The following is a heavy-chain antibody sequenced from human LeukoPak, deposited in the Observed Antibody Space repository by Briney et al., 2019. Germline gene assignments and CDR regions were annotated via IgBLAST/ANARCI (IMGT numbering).Heavy chain of an antibody. J-gene: IGHJ4*02. Sequence: GGSLRLSCAASGFTFSSYAMPWVRQAPDKGLEWVAVISYDGSNKYYADSVKGRFTISRDNSKNTLYLQMNSLRAEDTAVYYCARDGPYCTNGICYRKYYFDYWGQGTLVTVSS. CDR1: GFTFSSYA. D-gene: IGHD2-8*01. V-gene: IGHV3-30-3*01. CDR3: ARDGPYCTNGICYRKYYFDY. CDR2: ISYDGSNK.